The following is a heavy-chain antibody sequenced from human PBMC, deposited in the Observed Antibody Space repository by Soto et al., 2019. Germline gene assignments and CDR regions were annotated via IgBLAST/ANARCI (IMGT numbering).Heavy chain of an antibody. CDR2: IKQDGSEK. J-gene: IGHJ4*02. V-gene: IGHV3-7*05. CDR3: TRDDHYSSQD. Sequence: EGSLRLSCAASGFTFSRYWMTWVRQAPGKGLEWVANIKQDGSEKYYVDSVKGRFTISRDNAENSLYLQMNSLRVEDTAVYYCTRDDHYSSQDWGQGTLVTVSS. D-gene: IGHD6-13*01. CDR1: GFTFSRYW.